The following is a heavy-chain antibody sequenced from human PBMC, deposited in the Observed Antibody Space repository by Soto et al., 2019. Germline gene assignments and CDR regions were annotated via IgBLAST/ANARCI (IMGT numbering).Heavy chain of an antibody. CDR3: AKLRVTSFDY. V-gene: IGHV3-23*01. J-gene: IGHJ4*02. CDR2: IRSFDYRT. Sequence: SGGSLRLSCTASGFAFSQYGMSWVRQAPGKGLEWVSSIRSFDYRTNYADSVKGRFTISRDNSKNTLYLQMNSLRAEDTAVYYRAKLRVTSFDYWGQGTLVTVSS. D-gene: IGHD2-21*02. CDR1: GFAFSQYG.